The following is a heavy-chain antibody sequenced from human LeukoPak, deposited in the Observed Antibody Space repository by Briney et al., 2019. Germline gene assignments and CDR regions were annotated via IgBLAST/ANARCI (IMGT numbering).Heavy chain of an antibody. D-gene: IGHD1-26*01. CDR1: GFDFNTYE. J-gene: IGHJ4*02. CDR3: ARDAPYSVGATYFDC. Sequence: PGGSLRLTCVASGFDFNTYEMTWVRQAPGKGLEWVSYIGGTGETIYYADSVKGRFTVSRDNAKNSVYLRMNSLRAEDTAVYYCARDAPYSVGATYFDCWGQGTLVTVSS. V-gene: IGHV3-48*03. CDR2: IGGTGETI.